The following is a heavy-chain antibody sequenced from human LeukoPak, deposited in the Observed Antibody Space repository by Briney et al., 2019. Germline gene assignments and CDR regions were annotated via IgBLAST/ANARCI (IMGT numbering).Heavy chain of an antibody. CDR3: ARDLVTVTKGFDI. CDR2: ISHIGRT. V-gene: IGHV4-59*11. D-gene: IGHD4-17*01. J-gene: IGHJ3*02. CDR1: GDSFSSHY. Sequence: SETLSLTCAVSGDSFSSHYWTWIRQSPGTGLEWVGYISHIGRTNYNPSLKSRVTISIDTSKNQFSLKLRSVTAADTAVYYCARDLVTVTKGFDIWGQGTMVSVSS.